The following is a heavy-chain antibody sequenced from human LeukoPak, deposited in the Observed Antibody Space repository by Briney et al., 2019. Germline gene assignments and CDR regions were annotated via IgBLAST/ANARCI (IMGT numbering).Heavy chain of an antibody. CDR3: ARGSVGTPPPFDY. CDR1: GFTFSSYA. Sequence: GGSLRLSCAASGFTFSSYAMHWFRQAPGMGLDWVALISYHGNTAYYADSVKGRFTISRDSSTLYLQMHSLRIEDTAVYYCARGSVGTPPPFDYWGQGTLVTVSS. V-gene: IGHV3-30*04. D-gene: IGHD2-15*01. CDR2: ISYHGNTA. J-gene: IGHJ4*02.